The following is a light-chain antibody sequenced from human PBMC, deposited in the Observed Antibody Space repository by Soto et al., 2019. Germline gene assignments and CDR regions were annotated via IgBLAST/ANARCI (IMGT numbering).Light chain of an antibody. J-gene: IGKJ1*01. CDR3: QQYNSYPWT. Sequence: IQMTQSPSTLSASVGDRVTITCRASQSISSWLAWYQQKPGKAPKLLIYDASSLESGVPSRFSGSGSGTEVTLTISSLQPDDGATDYGQQYNSYPWTFGQGTKV. CDR2: DAS. V-gene: IGKV1-5*01. CDR1: QSISSW.